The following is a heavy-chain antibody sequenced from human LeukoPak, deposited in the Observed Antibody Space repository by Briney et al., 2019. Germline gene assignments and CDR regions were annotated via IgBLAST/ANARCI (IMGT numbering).Heavy chain of an antibody. CDR2: IYYSGST. V-gene: IGHV4-59*08. Sequence: PSETLSLTCTVSGGSISSYYWSWIRQPPGKGLEWIGYIYYSGSTNYNPSLKSRVTISVDTSKNQFSLKLSSVTAADTAVYYCARLRVGATLEFDYWGQGTLVTVSS. CDR1: GGSISSYY. J-gene: IGHJ4*02. D-gene: IGHD1-26*01. CDR3: ARLRVGATLEFDY.